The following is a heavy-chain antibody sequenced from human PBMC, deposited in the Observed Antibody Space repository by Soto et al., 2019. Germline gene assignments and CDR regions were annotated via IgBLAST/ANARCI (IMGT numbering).Heavy chain of an antibody. CDR2: ISGSGGST. CDR1: GFTFSSYA. Sequence: GGSLRLSCAASGFTFSSYAMSWVRQAPGKGLEWVSAISGSGGSTYYADSVKGRFTISRDNSKNTLYLQMNSLRAEDTAVYYCAKDQAPAAGYYYYYGMDVWGQGTTVTV. J-gene: IGHJ6*02. D-gene: IGHD6-13*01. CDR3: AKDQAPAAGYYYYYGMDV. V-gene: IGHV3-23*01.